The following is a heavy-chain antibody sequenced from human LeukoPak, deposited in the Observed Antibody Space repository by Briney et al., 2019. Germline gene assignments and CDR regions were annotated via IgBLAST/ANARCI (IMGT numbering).Heavy chain of an antibody. CDR2: ISYDGSNK. V-gene: IGHV3-30-3*01. Sequence: PGGSLRLSCAASGFTFSSYAMHWVRQAPGKGLEWVAVISYDGSNKYYADSVKGRFTISRDNSKNTLYLQMNSLRAEDTAVYYCARGAPFTRRFVGQHADFDYWGQGTLVTVSS. D-gene: IGHD2-15*01. CDR1: GFTFSSYA. CDR3: ARGAPFTRRFVGQHADFDY. J-gene: IGHJ4*02.